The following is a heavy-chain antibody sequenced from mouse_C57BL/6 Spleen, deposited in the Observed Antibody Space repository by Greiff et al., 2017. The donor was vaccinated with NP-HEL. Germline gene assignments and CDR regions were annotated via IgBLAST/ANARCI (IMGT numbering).Heavy chain of an antibody. J-gene: IGHJ3*01. CDR3: ARQGLYYGSSPFAY. Sequence: EVKLEESGPVLVKPGASVKMSCKASGYTFTDYYMNWVKQSHGKSLEWIGVINPYNGGTSYNQKFKGKATLTVDKSSSTAYMELNSLTSEDSAVYYCARQGLYYGSSPFAYWGQGTLVTVSA. V-gene: IGHV1-19*01. CDR2: INPYNGGT. CDR1: GYTFTDYY. D-gene: IGHD1-1*01.